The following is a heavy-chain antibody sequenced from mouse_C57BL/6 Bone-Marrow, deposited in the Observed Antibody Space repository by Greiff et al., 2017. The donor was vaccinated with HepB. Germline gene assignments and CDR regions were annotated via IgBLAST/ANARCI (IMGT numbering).Heavy chain of an antibody. CDR3: ARLYDYDAWFAY. Sequence: EVQLQESGPVLVKPGASVKMSCKASGYTFTDYYMNWVKQSHGKSLEWIGVINPYNGGTSYNQKFKGKATLTVDKSSSTAYMELNSLTSEDSAVYYCARLYDYDAWFAYWGQGTLVTVSA. V-gene: IGHV1-19*01. CDR1: GYTFTDYY. J-gene: IGHJ3*01. CDR2: INPYNGGT. D-gene: IGHD2-4*01.